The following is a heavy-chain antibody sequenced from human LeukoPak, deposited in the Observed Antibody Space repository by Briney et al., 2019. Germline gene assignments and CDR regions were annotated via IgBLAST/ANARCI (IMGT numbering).Heavy chain of an antibody. V-gene: IGHV1-18*01. CDR1: GYTFTSYG. CDR3: ARGITYYYGSGSYNYFDY. J-gene: IGHJ4*02. Sequence: GASVKVSCKASGYTFTSYGISWVRQAPGQGLEWMGWISAYNGNTNYAQKLQGRVTMTTDTSTSTAYMELRSLRSDETAVYYCARGITYYYGSGSYNYFDYWGQGTLVTVSS. CDR2: ISAYNGNT. D-gene: IGHD3-10*01.